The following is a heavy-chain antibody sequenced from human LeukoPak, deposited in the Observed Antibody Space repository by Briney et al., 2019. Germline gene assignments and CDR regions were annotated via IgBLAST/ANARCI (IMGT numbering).Heavy chain of an antibody. CDR1: GFTFSSYS. Sequence: PGGSLRLSCAASGFTFSSYSMNWVRQAPGKGLDWVSAISGSGAATYYADFVRGRFTISRDNSKNTLYLQMNSLRAEDTAVYYCAKGSGSGSYYKAPIDYWGQGTLVTVSS. CDR2: ISGSGAAT. CDR3: AKGSGSGSYYKAPIDY. D-gene: IGHD3-10*01. V-gene: IGHV3-23*01. J-gene: IGHJ4*02.